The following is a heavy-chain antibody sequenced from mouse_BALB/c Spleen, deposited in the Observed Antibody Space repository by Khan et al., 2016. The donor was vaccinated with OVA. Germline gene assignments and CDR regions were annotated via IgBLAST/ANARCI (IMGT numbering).Heavy chain of an antibody. J-gene: IGHJ3*01. CDR1: GYTFTDFT. V-gene: IGHV1S137*01. CDR3: KEGGGGNSFAY. Sequence: QVQLKQSGAELVRPGVSVKISCKGSGYTFTDFTMHWVKQSHAMSLEWIGVISTYYGDATYNQKFKDKATMTVDKSSSTAYMELARLTSEDSAIYLGKEGGGGNSFAYWGQGTLVTVSA. CDR2: ISTYYGDA. D-gene: IGHD2-14*01.